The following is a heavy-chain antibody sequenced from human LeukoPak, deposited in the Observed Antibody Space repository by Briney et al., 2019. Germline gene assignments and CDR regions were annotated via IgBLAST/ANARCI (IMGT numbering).Heavy chain of an antibody. CDR3: ARDGGIVVVTDWYFDL. Sequence: GGSLRLSCAASGFTFSSYWMSWVRQAPGKGLEWVANVKQDGSEEVYVDSVKGRFTISRDNAKNSLFLQMNSLRAEDTAVYCCARDGGIVVVTDWYFDLWGRGTLVTVSS. D-gene: IGHD2-21*02. CDR1: GFTFSSYW. J-gene: IGHJ2*01. V-gene: IGHV3-7*05. CDR2: VKQDGSEE.